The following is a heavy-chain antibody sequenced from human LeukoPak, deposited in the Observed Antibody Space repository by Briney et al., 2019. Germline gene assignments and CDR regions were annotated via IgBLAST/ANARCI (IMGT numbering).Heavy chain of an antibody. Sequence: GGSLRLSCAASGFTFSSYSMNWVRQAPGKGLERVSSISSSSYIYYADSVKGRFTVSRDNAKNSLYLQMNSLRAEDTAVYYCARGPYSSSYYFDYWGQGTLVTVSS. D-gene: IGHD6-6*01. V-gene: IGHV3-21*01. CDR3: ARGPYSSSYYFDY. CDR2: ISSSSYI. J-gene: IGHJ4*02. CDR1: GFTFSSYS.